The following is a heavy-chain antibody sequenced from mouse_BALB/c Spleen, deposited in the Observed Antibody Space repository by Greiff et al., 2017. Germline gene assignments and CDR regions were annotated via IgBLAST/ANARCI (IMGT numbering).Heavy chain of an antibody. CDR2: INPYNGDT. V-gene: IGHV1-37*01. Sequence: VHVKQSGPELVKPGASVKISCKASGYSFTGYYMNWVKQSHGKSLEWIGRINPYNGDTFYNQKFKGKATLTVDKSSSTAHMELLSLTSEDSAVYYCGRTTATGNYDDFDYWGQGTTLTVSS. CDR1: GYSFTGYY. J-gene: IGHJ2*01. CDR3: GRTTATGNYDDFDY. D-gene: IGHD2-1*01.